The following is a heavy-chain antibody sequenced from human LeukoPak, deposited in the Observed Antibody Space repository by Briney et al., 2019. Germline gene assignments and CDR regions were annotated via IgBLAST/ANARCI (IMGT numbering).Heavy chain of an antibody. CDR2: ISGYNGHT. CDR1: GYTFTSYG. Sequence: ASVKVSCKASGYTFTSYGISWVRQGPGQGLEWMGWISGYNGHTKYARKLQGRVTMTTDTSTSTAYMELRSLRSDDTAVYYCGRTMVRGVAADDYNWFDPWGQGTLVTVSS. V-gene: IGHV1-18*01. CDR3: GRTMVRGVAADDYNWFDP. D-gene: IGHD3-10*01. J-gene: IGHJ5*02.